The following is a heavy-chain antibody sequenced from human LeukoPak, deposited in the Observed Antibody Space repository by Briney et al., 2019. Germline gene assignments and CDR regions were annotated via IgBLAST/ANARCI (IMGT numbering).Heavy chain of an antibody. V-gene: IGHV4-34*01. D-gene: IGHD5-18*01. J-gene: IGHJ4*02. Sequence: SETLSLTCAVYGGSFSGYYWSWIRQPPGKGLEWIGEINHSGSTNYNPSLKSRVTISVDTSKNQFSLKLSSVTAADTAVYYCARVYSYGYVNYWGQGTLVTVSP. CDR3: ARVYSYGYVNY. CDR1: GGSFSGYY. CDR2: INHSGST.